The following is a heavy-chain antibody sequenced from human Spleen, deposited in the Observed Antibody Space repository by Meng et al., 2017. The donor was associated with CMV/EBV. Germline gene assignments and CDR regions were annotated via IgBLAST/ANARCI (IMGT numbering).Heavy chain of an antibody. CDR2: IYTSGST. D-gene: IGHD6-13*01. CDR3: ARVAQLAAAGTILSLNWFDP. CDR1: GGSISSSY. Sequence: GQLQGSGPGLVKPSETLSLTCTVSGGSISSSYWSWIRQPAGKGLEWIGRIYTSGSTNYNPSLKSRVTMSVDTSKNQFSLKLSSVTAADTAVYYCARVAQLAAAGTILSLNWFDPWGQGTLVTVSS. V-gene: IGHV4-4*07. J-gene: IGHJ5*02.